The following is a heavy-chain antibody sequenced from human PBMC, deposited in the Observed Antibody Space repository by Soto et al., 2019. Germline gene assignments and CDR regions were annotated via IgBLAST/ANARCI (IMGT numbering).Heavy chain of an antibody. CDR2: ISSNGGST. V-gene: IGHV3-64*04. Sequence: GGSLRLSCSASGFTFSSYAMHWVRQAPGKGLEYVSAISSNGGSTYYADSVKGRFTISRDDSKNTLYLQMNSLKTEDTAVYYCTTGHICGGDCLNYWGQGTLVTVSS. CDR3: TTGHICGGDCLNY. D-gene: IGHD2-21*02. CDR1: GFTFSSYA. J-gene: IGHJ4*02.